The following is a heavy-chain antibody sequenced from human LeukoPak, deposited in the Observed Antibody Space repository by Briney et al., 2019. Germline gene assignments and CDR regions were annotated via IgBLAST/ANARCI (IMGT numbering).Heavy chain of an antibody. D-gene: IGHD6-19*01. CDR1: GGSVSSGSYY. V-gene: IGHV4-61*01. Sequence: SETLSLTCTVSGGSVSSGSYYWSWIRQPPGKGLEWIGYIYYSGRTNYNPSLKSRVTISVDTSKNQFSLKLSSVTAADTAVYYCARSKRESSGWLYYFDYWGQGTLVTVSS. CDR2: IYYSGRT. CDR3: ARSKRESSGWLYYFDY. J-gene: IGHJ4*02.